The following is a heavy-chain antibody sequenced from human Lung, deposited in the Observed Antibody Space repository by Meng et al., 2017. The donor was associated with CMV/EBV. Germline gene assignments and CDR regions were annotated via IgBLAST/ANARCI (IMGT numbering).Heavy chain of an antibody. CDR3: ARAIVVPAAPYYYYYGMDV. CDR1: GFTFSSYW. CDR2: IKQDGSEK. D-gene: IGHD2-2*01. Sequence: SCAASGFTFSSYWMSWVRQAPGKGLEWVANIKQDGSEKYYVDSVKGRFTISRDNAKNSLYLQMNSLRAEDTAVYYCARAIVVPAAPYYYYYGMDVWGQGTRVTVSS. V-gene: IGHV3-7*04. J-gene: IGHJ6*02.